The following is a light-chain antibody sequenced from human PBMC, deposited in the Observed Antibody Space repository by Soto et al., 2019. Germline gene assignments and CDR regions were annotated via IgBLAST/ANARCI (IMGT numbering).Light chain of an antibody. V-gene: IGKV2-30*01. CDR2: RAS. J-gene: IGKJ1*01. CDR1: QSLVYSDGYAY. Sequence: DVVMTQSPLSLPVTLGQPSSISCRSSQSLVYSDGYAYLSWFQQRPGQSPRRLIYRASNRDSGVPARFSGSGSGTDFTLQINRGEAEDVGVYYCMQGTHWPPTFGRGTRVELK. CDR3: MQGTHWPPT.